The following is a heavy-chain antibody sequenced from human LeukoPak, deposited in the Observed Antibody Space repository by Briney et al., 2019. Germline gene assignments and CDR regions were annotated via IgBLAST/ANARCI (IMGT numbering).Heavy chain of an antibody. V-gene: IGHV4-59*01. J-gene: IGHJ6*02. CDR3: ARIKYYGSGGSDGMDV. Sequence: SETLSLTCTVSGGSISTYYWSWIRQPPGKGLEWIGYIYYSGSTNYNPSLKSRVTISVDTSKNQFPLKLTSVTAADTAVYYCARIKYYGSGGSDGMDVWGQGTTVTVSS. CDR1: GGSISTYY. CDR2: IYYSGST. D-gene: IGHD3-10*01.